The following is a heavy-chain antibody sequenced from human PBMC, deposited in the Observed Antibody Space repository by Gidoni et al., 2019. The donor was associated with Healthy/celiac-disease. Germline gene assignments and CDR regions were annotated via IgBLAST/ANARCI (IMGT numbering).Heavy chain of an antibody. CDR2: INHSGST. V-gene: IGHV4-34*01. D-gene: IGHD2-2*01. J-gene: IGHJ6*02. Sequence: QVQLQQWGAGLLKPSETLSLTCAVYGGSFSGYYWSWIRQPPGKGLEWIGEINHSGSTNYNPSLKSRVTISVDTSKNQFSLKLSSVTAADTAVYYCARGVENVVVPAAAYYYGMDVWGQGTTVTVSS. CDR3: ARGVENVVVPAAAYYYGMDV. CDR1: GGSFSGYY.